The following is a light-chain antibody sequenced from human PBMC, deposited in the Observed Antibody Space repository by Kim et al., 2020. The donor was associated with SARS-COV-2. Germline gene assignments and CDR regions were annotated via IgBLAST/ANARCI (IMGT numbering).Light chain of an antibody. CDR3: QQYGNSPFT. J-gene: IGKJ3*01. CDR2: GAS. CDR1: HSVSGSF. V-gene: IGKV3-20*01. Sequence: SPCESATLSCRASHSVSGSFLAWYQQVPGQSPRLLIYGASSRATCVSDRFSGSGSGTDFTLTISRLEPEDFAVYYCQQYGNSPFTFGPGTKVDIK.